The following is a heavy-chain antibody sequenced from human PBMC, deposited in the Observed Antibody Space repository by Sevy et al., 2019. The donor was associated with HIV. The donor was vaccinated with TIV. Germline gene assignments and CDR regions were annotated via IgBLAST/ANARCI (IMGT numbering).Heavy chain of an antibody. J-gene: IGHJ4*02. D-gene: IGHD2-15*01. V-gene: IGHV3-7*01. Sequence: GGSLRLSCETSGFIFTDYWMSWVRQIPGKGLEWVATIKQDQSGKYFEDSVKGRFAITRDSAKKSDSPQMNGLRAEDTAMYFCAREVGGFTWRPYYFDSWGQGTLVTVSS. CDR1: GFIFTDYW. CDR3: AREVGGFTWRPYYFDS. CDR2: IKQDQSGK.